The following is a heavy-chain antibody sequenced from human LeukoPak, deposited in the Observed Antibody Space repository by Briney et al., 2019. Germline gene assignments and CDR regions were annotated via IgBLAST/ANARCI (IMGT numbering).Heavy chain of an antibody. CDR1: CYSISSGYY. CDR2: IYHSGST. J-gene: IGHJ4*02. V-gene: IGHV4-38-2*01. CDR3: ARHRTSSNYFDY. Sequence: SETLSLTCAVSCYSISSGYYWGWIRQPPGKGLEWIGSIYHSGSTYYNPSLKSRVTISVDTSKNQFSLKLRSVTAADTAVYYCARHRTSSNYFDYWGQGTLVTVSS. D-gene: IGHD1-1*01.